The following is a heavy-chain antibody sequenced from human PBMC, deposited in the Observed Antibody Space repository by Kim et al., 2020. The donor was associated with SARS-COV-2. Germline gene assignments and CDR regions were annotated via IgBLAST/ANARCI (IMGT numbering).Heavy chain of an antibody. J-gene: IGHJ6*02. CDR3: ARGSSRYGSIYYYGLDV. Sequence: GGSLRLSCAASGFIVSSMYMTWVRQAPGKGLDWVSVIYTGGSTYYADSVKGRFTISRDNSKNTLYLQMNSLSAEDTAVYYCARGSSRYGSIYYYGLDVWGQGTSVTVSS. CDR1: GFIVSSMY. V-gene: IGHV3-53*01. D-gene: IGHD6-13*01. CDR2: IYTGGST.